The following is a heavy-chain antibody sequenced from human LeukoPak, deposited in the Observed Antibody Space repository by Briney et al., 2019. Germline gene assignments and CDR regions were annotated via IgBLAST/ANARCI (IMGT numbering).Heavy chain of an antibody. Sequence: SETLSLTCTVSGGSISSYYWSWIRQPPGKGLEWIGYIYYTGNTNYNPSLKSRVTISVDTSRNQFSLKLTSVTAADTAVYFCARGYSATYGRFDPWGQGTLVTVSS. V-gene: IGHV4-59*01. CDR1: GGSISSYY. J-gene: IGHJ5*02. CDR2: IYYTGNT. CDR3: ARGYSATYGRFDP. D-gene: IGHD1-26*01.